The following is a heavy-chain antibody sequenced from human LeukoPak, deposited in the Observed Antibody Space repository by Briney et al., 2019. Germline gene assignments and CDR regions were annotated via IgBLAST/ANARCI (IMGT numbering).Heavy chain of an antibody. V-gene: IGHV4-34*01. CDR3: AREIAVAGIRYIDY. D-gene: IGHD6-19*01. Sequence: PSETLSLTCAVYGGSFSGYYWSWIRQPPGKGLEWIGEINHSGSTNYNPSLKSRVTISVDTSKNQFSLKLSSVTAADTAVYYCAREIAVAGIRYIDYWGQGTLVTVSS. J-gene: IGHJ4*02. CDR1: GGSFSGYY. CDR2: INHSGST.